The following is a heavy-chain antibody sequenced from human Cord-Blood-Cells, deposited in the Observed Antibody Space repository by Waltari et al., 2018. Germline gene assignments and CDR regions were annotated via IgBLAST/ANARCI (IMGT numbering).Heavy chain of an antibody. CDR1: GGSISSSSYY. CDR3: ARHLRGSYVRAFDI. CDR2: IYYSGST. D-gene: IGHD1-26*01. J-gene: IGHJ3*02. Sequence: QLQLQESGPGLVKPSETLSLTCTVSGGSISSSSYYWGWIRQPPGKGLEWIGGIYYSGSTYYNPSLKSRVTIAGDTSKNQFSLKLSSVTAADTAVYYCARHLRGSYVRAFDIWGQGTMVTVSS. V-gene: IGHV4-39*01.